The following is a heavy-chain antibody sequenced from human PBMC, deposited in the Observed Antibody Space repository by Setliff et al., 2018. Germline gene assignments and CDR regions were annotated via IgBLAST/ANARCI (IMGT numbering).Heavy chain of an antibody. V-gene: IGHV4-59*12. CDR3: AREGFYCTNGVCYRPFDY. CDR2: VHYSGST. D-gene: IGHD2-8*01. J-gene: IGHJ4*02. Sequence: SETLSLTCTVSGGSMTSYYWSWIRQSPWKGLEWIGYVHYSGSTNYNPSLKSRVTISVDTSKNQFSLNLTSVTAADTAVYYCAREGFYCTNGVCYRPFDYWGQGTLVTVSS. CDR1: GGSMTSYY.